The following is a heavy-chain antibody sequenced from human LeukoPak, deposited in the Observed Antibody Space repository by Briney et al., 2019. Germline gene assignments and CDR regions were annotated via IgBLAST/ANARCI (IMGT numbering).Heavy chain of an antibody. Sequence: GASVKVSCKASGGTLSSYAISWVRQAPGQGLEWMGGIIPIFGTANYAQKFQGRVTITADKSTSTAYMELSSLRSEDTAVYYCARDYDILTGWFDPWGQGTLVTVSS. CDR1: GGTLSSYA. CDR2: IIPIFGTA. J-gene: IGHJ5*02. D-gene: IGHD3-9*01. CDR3: ARDYDILTGWFDP. V-gene: IGHV1-69*06.